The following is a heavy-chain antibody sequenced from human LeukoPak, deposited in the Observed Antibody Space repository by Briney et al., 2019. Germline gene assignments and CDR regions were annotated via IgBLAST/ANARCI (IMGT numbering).Heavy chain of an antibody. CDR1: GYTFTSYY. V-gene: IGHV1-2*02. D-gene: IGHD3-22*01. Sequence: ASVKVSCKASGYTFTSYYMHWVRQAPGHGLEWVGWINPKSGGTDYAPKFQGRVTMTSDTSISTVYMELSRLRSDDTAVYYCARAPMIVVVPLDYWGQGTLVTVSS. CDR2: INPKSGGT. CDR3: ARAPMIVVVPLDY. J-gene: IGHJ4*02.